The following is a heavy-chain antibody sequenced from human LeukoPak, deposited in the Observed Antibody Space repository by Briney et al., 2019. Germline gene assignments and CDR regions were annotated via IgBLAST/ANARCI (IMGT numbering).Heavy chain of an antibody. V-gene: IGHV3-53*01. D-gene: IGHD3/OR15-3a*01. J-gene: IGHJ4*02. CDR3: ARGTLDN. CDR2: IYCDGSK. Sequence: PGGSLRLSYAAPGFIVSTSYINWGRQAPGKGLEWVSVIYCDGSKKYADSVKARFSFSRDNSKNTVYLQMTSLSVEDTAVYYCARGTLDNWGQGTLVTVSS. CDR1: GFIVSTSY.